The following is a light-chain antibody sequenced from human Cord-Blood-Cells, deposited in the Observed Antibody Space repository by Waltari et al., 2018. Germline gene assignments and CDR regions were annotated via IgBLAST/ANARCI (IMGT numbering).Light chain of an antibody. CDR1: SSDVGGYNY. CDR3: CSYAGSYRYV. V-gene: IGLV2-11*01. Sequence: QSALTQPRSVSGSPGQSVTIPCTGTSSDVGGYNYVSWYQQHPGKAPKLMIYDVSKRPSGVPDRFSGSKSGNTASLTISGLQAEDEADYYCCSYAGSYRYVFGTGTKVTVL. CDR2: DVS. J-gene: IGLJ1*01.